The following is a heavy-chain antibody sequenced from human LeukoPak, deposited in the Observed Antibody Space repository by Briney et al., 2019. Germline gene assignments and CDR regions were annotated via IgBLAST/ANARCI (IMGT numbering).Heavy chain of an antibody. V-gene: IGHV3-7*01. J-gene: IGHJ4*02. CDR3: ARETVFGVVIPTYYFDY. CDR2: IKQDGSGK. CDR1: GFTLSRYA. Sequence: GGSLRLSCAASGFTLSRYAMSWVRQAPGKGREWVANIKQDGSGKYYVDSVKGRFTISRDNAKNSLYLQMNSLRVEDTAVYYCARETVFGVVIPTYYFDYWGQGTLVTVSS. D-gene: IGHD3-3*01.